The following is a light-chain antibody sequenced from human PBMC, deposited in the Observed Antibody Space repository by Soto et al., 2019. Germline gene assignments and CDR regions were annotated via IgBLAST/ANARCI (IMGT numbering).Light chain of an antibody. CDR1: QNINTY. Sequence: DIQMTQSPYSLSAAVGDRVTIACRASQNINTYLNWYQQKPGKAPKLLMFDAASLQSGVPSRFSGSGSGTDFTLTISSLQPEDFATYHCQQSYSIPITFGQGTRLEIK. CDR2: DAA. J-gene: IGKJ5*01. CDR3: QQSYSIPIT. V-gene: IGKV1-39*01.